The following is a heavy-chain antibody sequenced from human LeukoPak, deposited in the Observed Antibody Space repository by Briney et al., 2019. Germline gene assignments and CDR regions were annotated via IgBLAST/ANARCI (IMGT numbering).Heavy chain of an antibody. J-gene: IGHJ4*02. D-gene: IGHD3-22*01. CDR1: GFTFSSYA. V-gene: IGHV3-23*01. Sequence: GGSLRLSCAASGFTFSSYAMSWVRQAPGKGLEWVSAISGSGGSTYYADSVKGRFTISRDNSKNTLYLQMNSLRAEDTAVYYCAKDGGGYYDSSGYYYEPFYYFDYWGQGTLVTASS. CDR3: AKDGGGYYDSSGYYYEPFYYFDY. CDR2: ISGSGGST.